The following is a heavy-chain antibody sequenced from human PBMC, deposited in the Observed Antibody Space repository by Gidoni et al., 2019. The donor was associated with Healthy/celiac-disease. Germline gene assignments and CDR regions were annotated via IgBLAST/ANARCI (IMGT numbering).Heavy chain of an antibody. Sequence: EVQLVECGGGLVQAGRSLRRSCAASGFTFADSAMHWVRQAPGKGLEWVSGISWNSGSIGYAASVKRRFTISRDNAKNSLYLQMNSLRAEDTALYYCAKDMDRVSSGWYDYWGQGTLVTVSS. CDR1: GFTFADSA. J-gene: IGHJ4*02. CDR2: ISWNSGSI. CDR3: AKDMDRVSSGWYDY. V-gene: IGHV3-9*01. D-gene: IGHD6-19*01.